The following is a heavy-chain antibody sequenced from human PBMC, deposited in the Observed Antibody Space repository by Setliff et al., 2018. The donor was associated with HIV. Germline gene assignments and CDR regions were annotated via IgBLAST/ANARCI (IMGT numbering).Heavy chain of an antibody. J-gene: IGHJ4*02. D-gene: IGHD1-1*01. CDR3: ARQLSNSLES. V-gene: IGHV1-2*06. CDR2: INPDGGGT. CDR1: GYNFRGYY. Sequence: ASVKVSCKASGYNFRGYYIHWVRQAPGQGLEWMGRINPDGGGTLYADTFEDRVTMTRDTSTNTAYMELSRLTSDDTAVYYCARQLSNSLESWGQGTPVTVSS.